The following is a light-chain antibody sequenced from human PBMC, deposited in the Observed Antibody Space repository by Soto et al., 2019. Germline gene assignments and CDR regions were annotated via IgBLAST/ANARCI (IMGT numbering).Light chain of an antibody. CDR3: QQSYGSPPYT. Sequence: DIQMTQSPSALSASVGDRVTITCRASQSISIYLNWYQHRPGKAPKLLIYAASRLESGVPGRFSGSGSGTDFTLDISSLQPEDFATYYCQQSYGSPPYTFGQGTKLEIK. J-gene: IGKJ2*01. CDR2: AAS. CDR1: QSISIY. V-gene: IGKV1-39*01.